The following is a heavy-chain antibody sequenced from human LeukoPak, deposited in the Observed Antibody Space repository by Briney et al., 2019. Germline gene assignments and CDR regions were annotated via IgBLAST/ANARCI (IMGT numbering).Heavy chain of an antibody. CDR3: ARGAYSSGSYYFDH. CDR1: GYTFTSYG. D-gene: IGHD6-19*01. V-gene: IGHV1-69*13. J-gene: IGHJ4*02. Sequence: SVKVSCKASGYTFTSYGISWVRQAPGQGLEWMGGIIPMFGTADYAQKFQGRVTITADESTSTAYMQLSSLRSEDTAVYYCARGAYSSGSYYFDHWGQGTLVTVSS. CDR2: IIPMFGTA.